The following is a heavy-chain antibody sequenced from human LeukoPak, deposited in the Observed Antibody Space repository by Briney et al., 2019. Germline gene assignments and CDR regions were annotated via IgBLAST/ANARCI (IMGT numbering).Heavy chain of an antibody. D-gene: IGHD3-10*01. J-gene: IGHJ4*02. Sequence: SETLSLTCTVSGGSISSYYWSWIRQPPGKGLEWIGYIYYSGSTNYNPSLKSRVTISVDTSKNQFSLKLSSVTAADTAVYYCARGSYVRGVSFDYWGQGTLVTVSS. CDR2: IYYSGST. CDR1: GGSISSYY. V-gene: IGHV4-59*01. CDR3: ARGSYVRGVSFDY.